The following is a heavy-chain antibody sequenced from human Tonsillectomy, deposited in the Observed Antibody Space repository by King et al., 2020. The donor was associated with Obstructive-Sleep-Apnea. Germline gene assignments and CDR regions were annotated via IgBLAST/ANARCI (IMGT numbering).Heavy chain of an antibody. J-gene: IGHJ6*02. CDR3: ARHSSGGRDGMDV. CDR1: GYSFANYW. V-gene: IGHV5-51*01. Sequence: VQLVESGAEVKKPAESLKISCKGSGYSFANYWIGWVRQMPGKCLEWMGIIYPGDSETSYSPSFQGQVIISADKSISTAYLQWGSLTASDTAIYYCARHSSGGRDGMDVWGQGTTVTVSS. CDR2: IYPGDSET. D-gene: IGHD4-23*01.